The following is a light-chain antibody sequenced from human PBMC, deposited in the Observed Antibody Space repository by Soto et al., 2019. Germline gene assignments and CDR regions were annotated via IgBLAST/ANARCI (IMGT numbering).Light chain of an antibody. Sequence: ETVMTQSPATLSVSPGERATLSCRASQSVYSSLAWYQQKPGQAPRLLIYGASTRATGIPARFSGSGSGTEFTLTISSLQSEDFAVYYCQHYGTSFAFGQGTRLEIK. J-gene: IGKJ5*01. CDR2: GAS. CDR1: QSVYSS. V-gene: IGKV3-15*01. CDR3: QHYGTSFA.